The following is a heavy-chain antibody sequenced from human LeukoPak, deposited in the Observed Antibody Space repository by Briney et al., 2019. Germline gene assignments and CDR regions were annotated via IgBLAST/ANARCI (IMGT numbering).Heavy chain of an antibody. J-gene: IGHJ4*02. Sequence: GGSLRLSCVASGFTFSSYGMHWVRQAPGKGLEWVAFIRYDGSNKYYADSVKGRFTISRDNSKNTLYLQMNSLRAEDTAVYYCAKDWIRGYSGYDGMVFDYWGQGTLVTVSS. D-gene: IGHD5-12*01. V-gene: IGHV3-30*02. CDR2: IRYDGSNK. CDR1: GFTFSSYG. CDR3: AKDWIRGYSGYDGMVFDY.